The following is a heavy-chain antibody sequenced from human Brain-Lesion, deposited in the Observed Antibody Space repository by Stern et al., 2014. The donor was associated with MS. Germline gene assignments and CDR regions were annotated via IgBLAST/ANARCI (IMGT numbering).Heavy chain of an antibody. J-gene: IGHJ4*02. CDR3: ARSPATPSGYDRFDY. CDR1: GYLFDDYW. CDR2: IFPRDSNT. Sequence: EVQLVESGAEVKKPGESLKISCEASGYLFDDYWIGWVRQMSGRGLELVAIIFPRDSNTRYSPSVQGPVTISADKSISTAYLQWSSLKASDPAMYYWARSPATPSGYDRFDYWGQGALVTVSS. V-gene: IGHV5-51*03. D-gene: IGHD5-12*01.